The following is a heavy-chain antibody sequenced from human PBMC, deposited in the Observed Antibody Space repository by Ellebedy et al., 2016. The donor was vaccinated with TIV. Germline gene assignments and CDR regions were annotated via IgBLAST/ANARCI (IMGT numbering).Heavy chain of an antibody. CDR3: TRGRVSYCNSTSCYCVPSRGGCYMDV. CDR1: GGSFSGSY. J-gene: IGHJ6*03. Sequence: SETLSLTXAVYGGSFSGSYWSWIRQPPGKGLEWIGEIHHSGSTNYIPSLKSRVTISVDTSKNQFSLKLSSVTAADTAVYYCTRGRVSYCNSTSCYCVPSRGGCYMDVWGKGTTVTVSS. CDR2: IHHSGST. V-gene: IGHV4-34*01. D-gene: IGHD2-2*01.